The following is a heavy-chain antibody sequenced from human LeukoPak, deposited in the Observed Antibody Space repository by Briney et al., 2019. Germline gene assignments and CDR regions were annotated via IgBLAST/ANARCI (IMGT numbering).Heavy chain of an antibody. CDR2: IYYSGST. V-gene: IGHV4-39*07. D-gene: IGHD1-26*01. Sequence: SETLSLTCTVSGGSISSSSYYWGWIRQPPGKGLEWIGSIYYSGSTYYNPSLKSRVTISVDTSKNQFSLKLSSVTAADTAVYYCARGGSYGAYLDYWGQGALVIVSS. J-gene: IGHJ4*02. CDR1: GGSISSSSYY. CDR3: ARGGSYGAYLDY.